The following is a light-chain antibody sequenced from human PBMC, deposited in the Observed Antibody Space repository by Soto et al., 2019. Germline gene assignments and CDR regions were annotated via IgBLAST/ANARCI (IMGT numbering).Light chain of an antibody. J-gene: IGKJ1*01. CDR1: ETISSW. Sequence: DILMTQSPSTLSASVGDRITITCRASETISSWLAWYQQKSGKAPQLLIYDASTLESGVPSRFSGSGFGTDFSLTISSLQPDDFATYYCQEYESHLRTFGPGTKVEIK. CDR2: DAS. CDR3: QEYESHLRT. V-gene: IGKV1-5*01.